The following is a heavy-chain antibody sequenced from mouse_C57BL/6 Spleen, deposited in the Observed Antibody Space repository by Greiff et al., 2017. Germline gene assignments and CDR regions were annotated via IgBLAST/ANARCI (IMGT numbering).Heavy chain of an antibody. J-gene: IGHJ3*01. Sequence: ESGPGLVKPSQSLSLTCSVTGYSITSGYYWNWIRQFPGNKLEWMGYISYDGSNNYNPSLKNRISITRDTSKNQFFLKLNSVTTEDTATYYCAREGDGYYPWFAYWGQGTLVTVSA. CDR1: GYSITSGYY. D-gene: IGHD2-3*01. V-gene: IGHV3-6*01. CDR3: AREGDGYYPWFAY. CDR2: ISYDGSN.